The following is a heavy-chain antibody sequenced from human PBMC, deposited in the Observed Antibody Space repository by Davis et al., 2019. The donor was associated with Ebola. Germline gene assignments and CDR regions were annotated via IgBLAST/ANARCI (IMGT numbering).Heavy chain of an antibody. CDR2: ISYDGSNK. J-gene: IGHJ5*02. V-gene: IGHV3-30-3*01. CDR3: ARGRTVAGTRGLSWFDP. CDR1: GFTFSSYA. D-gene: IGHD6-19*01. Sequence: GETLKISCAASGFTFSSYAMHWVRQAPGKGLEWVAVISYDGSNKYYADSVKGRFTISRDNSKNTLYLQMNSLRAEDTAVYYCARGRTVAGTRGLSWFDPWGQGTLVTVSP.